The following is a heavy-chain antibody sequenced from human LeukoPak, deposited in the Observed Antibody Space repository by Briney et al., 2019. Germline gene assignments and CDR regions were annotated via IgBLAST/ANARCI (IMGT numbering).Heavy chain of an antibody. CDR3: ARDAGRSGCAH. V-gene: IGHV3-53*01. CDR2: ISVVDDRT. Sequence: GRPLRLSGAALGFSVSNTYITGFGQPPGKGWEWFSVISVVDDRTHYAHSVKGRFTTSRDNSKNTLYLQMNSLRDDDTAIYFCARDAGRSGCAHWGPGTLVIVSS. CDR1: GFSVSNTY. J-gene: IGHJ4*02. D-gene: IGHD3-3*01.